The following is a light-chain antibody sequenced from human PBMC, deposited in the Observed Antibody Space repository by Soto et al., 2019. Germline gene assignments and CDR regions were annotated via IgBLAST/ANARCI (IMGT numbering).Light chain of an antibody. Sequence: QSALTQPPSASGTPGQMVTISCSGSSSNIGSNSVNWYQQLPGAAPKLLIYSNNQRPSGVPDRFSGSKSGTSASLAISGLQSEDEADYYCAAWDDSLNGREVFGTGTKVTVL. CDR1: SSNIGSNS. V-gene: IGLV1-44*01. J-gene: IGLJ1*01. CDR3: AAWDDSLNGREV. CDR2: SNN.